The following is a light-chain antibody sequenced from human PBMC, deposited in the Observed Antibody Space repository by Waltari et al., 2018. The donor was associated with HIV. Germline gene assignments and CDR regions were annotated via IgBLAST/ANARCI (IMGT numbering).Light chain of an antibody. J-gene: IGLJ2*01. CDR1: NSDIGGYNY. V-gene: IGLV2-8*01. CDR2: EVT. CDR3: SSYANKNGFYVV. Sequence: QSALTQPPSASGSPGQSVTISCTGTNSDIGGYNYVSWYLQHPGKAPKLVISEVTKRPSGVPGRFSGSKSGTTASLTVSGLQAEDEADYYCSSYANKNGFYVVFGGGTRLTVL.